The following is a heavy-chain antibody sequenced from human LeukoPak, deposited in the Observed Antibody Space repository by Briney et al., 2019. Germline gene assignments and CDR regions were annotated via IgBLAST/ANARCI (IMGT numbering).Heavy chain of an antibody. CDR3: ASLVLGYYDYVWGSYRTSYYFDY. CDR2: IYYSGST. D-gene: IGHD3-16*02. CDR1: GGSISSSSYY. J-gene: IGHJ4*02. V-gene: IGHV4-39*07. Sequence: SETLSLTCTVSGGSISSSSYYWGWIRQPPGKGLEWIGSIYYSGSTYYNPSLKSRVTISVDTSKNQFSLKLSSVTAADTAVYYCASLVLGYYDYVWGSYRTSYYFDYWGQGTLVTVSS.